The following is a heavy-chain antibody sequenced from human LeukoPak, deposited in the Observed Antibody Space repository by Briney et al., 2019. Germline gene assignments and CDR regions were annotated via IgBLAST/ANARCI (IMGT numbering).Heavy chain of an antibody. Sequence: GGSLRLSCAASGFTFSSYGMHWVRQAPGKGLEWVAFIRYDGSNKYYADSVKGRFTISRDNSKNTLYLQMNSLRAEDTAVYYCAERSTRDSSGYSPFSSDYWGQGTLVTVSS. CDR1: GFTFSSYG. D-gene: IGHD3-22*01. CDR2: IRYDGSNK. J-gene: IGHJ4*02. CDR3: AERSTRDSSGYSPFSSDY. V-gene: IGHV3-30*02.